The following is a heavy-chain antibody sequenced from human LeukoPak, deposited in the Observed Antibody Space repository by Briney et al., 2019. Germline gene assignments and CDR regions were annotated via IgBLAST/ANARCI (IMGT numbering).Heavy chain of an antibody. J-gene: IGHJ5*02. D-gene: IGHD3-10*01. CDR2: IYYSGST. CDR1: GGSFSGYY. Sequence: PSETLSLTCAVYGGSFSGYYWSWIRQHPGKGLEWIGYIYYSGSTYYNPSLKSRVTISVDTSKNQFSLKLSSVTAADTAVYYCARSRITMVRGPWFDPWGQGTLVTVSS. CDR3: ARSRITMVRGPWFDP. V-gene: IGHV4-31*11.